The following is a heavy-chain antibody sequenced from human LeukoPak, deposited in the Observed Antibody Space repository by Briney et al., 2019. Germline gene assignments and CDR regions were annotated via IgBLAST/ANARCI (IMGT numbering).Heavy chain of an antibody. CDR2: IYYSGST. D-gene: IGHD6-13*01. V-gene: IGHV4-59*01. J-gene: IGHJ4*02. CDR1: GGSISSYY. CDR3: ARAVAQQQLDFDY. Sequence: PSETLSLTCTVSGGSISSYYWSWIRQPPGKGLEWIGYIYYSGSTNYNPSLKSRVTISVDTSKNQFSLKLSSVTAADTAVYYCARAVAQQQLDFDYWGQGTLVTVSS.